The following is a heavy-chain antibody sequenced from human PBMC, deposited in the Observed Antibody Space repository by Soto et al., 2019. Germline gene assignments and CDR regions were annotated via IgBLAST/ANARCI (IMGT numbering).Heavy chain of an antibody. V-gene: IGHV1-18*04. Sequence: ASVKVSCKASGYTFTSYGISWVRQAPGQGLEWMGWISAYNGNTNYAQKLQGRVAMTTDTSTSTAYMELRSLRSDDTAVYYCARFSYCSGGSCYSGFDYWGQGTLVTVS. J-gene: IGHJ4*02. CDR3: ARFSYCSGGSCYSGFDY. D-gene: IGHD2-15*01. CDR1: GYTFTSYG. CDR2: ISAYNGNT.